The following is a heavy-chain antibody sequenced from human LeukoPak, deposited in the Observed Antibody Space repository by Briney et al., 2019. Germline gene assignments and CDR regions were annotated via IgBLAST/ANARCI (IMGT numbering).Heavy chain of an antibody. CDR2: MSYDGSNK. D-gene: IGHD3-9*01. J-gene: IGHJ4*02. V-gene: IGHV3-30*04. CDR3: ARDRKSPRYYDILTGPDY. Sequence: PGRSLRLSCAASGFTFSSYAMHWVRQAPGKGLEWVAVMSYDGSNKYYADSVKGRFTISRDNSKNTLYLQMNSLRAKDTAVYYCARDRKSPRYYDILTGPDYWGQGTLVTVSS. CDR1: GFTFSSYA.